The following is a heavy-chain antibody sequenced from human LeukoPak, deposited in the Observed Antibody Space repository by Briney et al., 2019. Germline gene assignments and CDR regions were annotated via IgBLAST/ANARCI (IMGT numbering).Heavy chain of an antibody. V-gene: IGHV1-46*01. CDR3: ARDPGYSGRYYSYYYDMDV. D-gene: IGHD1-26*01. Sequence: GASVKVSCKASGYTFTSYYMHWVRQAPGQGLEWMGIVNPSGGSTSYAQKFQGRVTMTRDTSTSTVYMELSSLRSEDTAMYYGARDPGYSGRYYSYYYDMDVWGKGTTVTVSS. CDR2: VNPSGGST. J-gene: IGHJ6*03. CDR1: GYTFTSYY.